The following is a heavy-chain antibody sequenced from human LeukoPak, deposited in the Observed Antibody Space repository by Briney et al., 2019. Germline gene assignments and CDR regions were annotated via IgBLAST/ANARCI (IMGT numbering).Heavy chain of an antibody. J-gene: IGHJ5*02. CDR1: GFTFSNAW. D-gene: IGHD2-2*01. V-gene: IGHV3-15*01. CDR3: TTMEYQLPDYWIDP. CDR2: IKSKTHGGTT. Sequence: PGGSLRLSCAASGFTFSNAWMSWVRQAPGKGLEWVGLIKSKTHGGTTDYAAPVKGRFTISRDDSKNTLYLQMNSLKTEDTAVYYCTTMEYQLPDYWIDPWGQGTLVTV.